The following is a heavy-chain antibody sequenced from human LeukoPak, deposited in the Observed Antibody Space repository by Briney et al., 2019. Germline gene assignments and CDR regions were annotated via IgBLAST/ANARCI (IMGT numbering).Heavy chain of an antibody. CDR1: GFTFSSYG. J-gene: IGHJ4*02. CDR2: IRYDGSNK. CDR3: AKGPRAYSSSPTYYFDY. V-gene: IGHV3-30*02. D-gene: IGHD6-6*01. Sequence: PGGSLRLSCAASGFTFSSYGMHWVRQAPGKGLEWVAFIRYDGSNKYYAASVKGRFTISRDNSKNTLYLQMNSLRAEDTAVYYCAKGPRAYSSSPTYYFDYWGQGNLVTVSS.